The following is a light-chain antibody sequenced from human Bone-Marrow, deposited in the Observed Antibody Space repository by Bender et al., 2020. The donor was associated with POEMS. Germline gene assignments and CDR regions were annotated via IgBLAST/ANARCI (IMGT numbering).Light chain of an antibody. CDR3: QAYETTPRGYV. J-gene: IGLJ1*01. Sequence: QSVLTQPPSVSGAPGQTVTISCTGSSSNIGAGFDVHWYQQHPGTAPKLLIYGHTNRPSGVPDRFSGSKSGTSASLDITGLPAEDEAGYYWQAYETTPRGYVFGTGNTVTVL. V-gene: IGLV1-40*01. CDR2: GHT. CDR1: SSNIGAGFD.